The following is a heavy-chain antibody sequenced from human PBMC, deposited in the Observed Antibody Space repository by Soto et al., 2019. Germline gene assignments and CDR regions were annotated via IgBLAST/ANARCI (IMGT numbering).Heavy chain of an antibody. CDR2: TSYDGTNK. D-gene: IGHD3-10*01. Sequence: QVQLVESGGGVVQPGRSLRLSCEASGFTFRNYAMPWVGKAPGKGRGWVAVTSYDGTNKYYADSVKGRFTISRDNSKNTLYLQMNSLRAEDTAVYFCAKDSTFGDRGNYFDYWGQGTLVTVSS. V-gene: IGHV3-30*18. CDR1: GFTFRNYA. CDR3: AKDSTFGDRGNYFDY. J-gene: IGHJ4*02.